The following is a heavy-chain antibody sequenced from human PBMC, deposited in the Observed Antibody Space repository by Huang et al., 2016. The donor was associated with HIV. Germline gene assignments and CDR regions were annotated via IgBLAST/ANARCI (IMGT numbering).Heavy chain of an antibody. CDR2: ISKEGSTK. CDR1: GFTFSNYA. Sequence: QVQLVESGGGVVQPGTSLRLSCAASGFTFSNYAMNWVRQGPGKGLGWVAVISKEGSTKYDADSVKGRFTISRDNSKNTVYLQMNSLRAEDTAVYYCARSEPSRYYFDYWGQGTLVTVSS. J-gene: IGHJ4*02. V-gene: IGHV3-30-3*01. CDR3: ARSEPSRYYFDY.